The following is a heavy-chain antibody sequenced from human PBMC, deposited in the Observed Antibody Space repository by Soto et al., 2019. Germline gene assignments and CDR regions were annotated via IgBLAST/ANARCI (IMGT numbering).Heavy chain of an antibody. CDR3: ARWDHSSSTNSYYYYLDV. CDR1: GGSFSGYY. Sequence: SETLSLTCAVYGGSFSGYYWSWIRQPPGKGLEWIGEINHSGSTNYNPSLKSRVTISVDTSKNQFSLKLSSVTAADTAVYYCARWDHSSSTNSYYYYLDVWGKGTTVTVSS. V-gene: IGHV4-34*01. CDR2: INHSGST. D-gene: IGHD2-2*01. J-gene: IGHJ6*03.